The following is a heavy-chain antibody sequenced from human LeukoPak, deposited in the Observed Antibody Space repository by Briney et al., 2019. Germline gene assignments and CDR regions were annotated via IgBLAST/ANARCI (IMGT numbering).Heavy chain of an antibody. CDR3: ARDLSYGSLFFDY. D-gene: IGHD3-16*01. CDR2: ADGRQT. J-gene: IGHJ4*02. CDR1: GFTFTTYG. V-gene: IGHV3-30*02. Sequence: PGGSLRLSCAASGFTFTTYGFHWVRQAPGKGLEWVTFADGRQTYYADSVRGRFAISRDNSKNTVYLQINTLRPEDTAVYYCARDLSYGSLFFDYRGQGTLVTVSS.